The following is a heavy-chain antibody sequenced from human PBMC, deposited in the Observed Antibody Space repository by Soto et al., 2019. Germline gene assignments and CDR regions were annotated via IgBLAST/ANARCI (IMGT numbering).Heavy chain of an antibody. Sequence: TCSVSNYSISSTYYWGWVRLSPGKGLEWIGSIDHRGKTYYNPSLKSRGTISVDTSKIRFSLRLKPVTAADTAVYYCARVPTTFYFFDYWGQGTLVTVSS. CDR1: NYSISSTYY. CDR3: ARVPTTFYFFDY. V-gene: IGHV4-38-2*02. J-gene: IGHJ4*02. D-gene: IGHD4-17*01. CDR2: IDHRGKT.